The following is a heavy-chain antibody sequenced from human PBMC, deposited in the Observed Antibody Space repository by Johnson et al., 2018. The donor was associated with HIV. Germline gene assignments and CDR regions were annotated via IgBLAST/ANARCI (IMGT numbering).Heavy chain of an antibody. D-gene: IGHD6-25*01. CDR1: GFTFSKYG. Sequence: QVQLVESGGGVVQPGKSLRLTCEASGFTFSKYGMHWVRQTPGKGLEWVAVIWFDGTNEHYADSVKGRFTISRDNSKNTLYLQMNSLKTEDTAVYYCAKEAADDAFDIWGQGTMVTVSS. J-gene: IGHJ3*02. CDR3: AKEAADDAFDI. CDR2: IWFDGTNE. V-gene: IGHV3-33*06.